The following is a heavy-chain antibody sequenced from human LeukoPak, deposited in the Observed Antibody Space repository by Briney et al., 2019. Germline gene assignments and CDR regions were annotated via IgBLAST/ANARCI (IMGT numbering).Heavy chain of an antibody. CDR2: ISSSSSYI. Sequence: GGSLRLSCAASGFTFSSHNMNWVRQAPGKGLEWVSSISSSSSYIYYADSVKGRFTISRDNAKASLYLQMNSLRAEDTAVYYCASRPTGYCSSTSCSAEYFQHWGQGTLVTVSS. D-gene: IGHD2-2*01. CDR3: ASRPTGYCSSTSCSAEYFQH. CDR1: GFTFSSHN. J-gene: IGHJ1*01. V-gene: IGHV3-21*01.